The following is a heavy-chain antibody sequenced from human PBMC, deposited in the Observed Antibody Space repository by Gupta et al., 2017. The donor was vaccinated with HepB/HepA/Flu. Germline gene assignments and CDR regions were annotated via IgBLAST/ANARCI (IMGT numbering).Heavy chain of an antibody. J-gene: IGHJ3*02. CDR1: GFPFADYA. Sequence: EVQLVESGGGLVQPGRSLRLSCAASGFPFADYAMHWVRQAPGKGLEWVSGISWNSGSIGYADSVKGRFTISRDNAKNSLYLQMNSLRAEDTALYYCAKGQVLLWINDAFDIWGQGTMVTVSS. D-gene: IGHD3-10*01. CDR3: AKGQVLLWINDAFDI. CDR2: ISWNSGSI. V-gene: IGHV3-9*01.